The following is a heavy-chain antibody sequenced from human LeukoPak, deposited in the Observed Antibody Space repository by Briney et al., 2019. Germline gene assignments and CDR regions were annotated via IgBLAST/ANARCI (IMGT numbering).Heavy chain of an antibody. CDR1: GGSISNHF. D-gene: IGHD4-23*01. CDR2: VYYTGST. CDR3: AREPSSGNDAFDI. Sequence: SETLSLTCSVSGGSISNHFWSWIRQPPGTGLEWIGYVYYTGSTNYNPSLKSRVTISLDTSKSQFSLKLNSVTAADTAVYYCAREPSSGNDAFDIWGQGTIVTVSS. V-gene: IGHV4-59*11. J-gene: IGHJ3*02.